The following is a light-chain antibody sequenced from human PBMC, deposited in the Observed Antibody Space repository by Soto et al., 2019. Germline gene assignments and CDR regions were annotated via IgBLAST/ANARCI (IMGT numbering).Light chain of an antibody. CDR3: QQTYSLPAT. Sequence: DIRMTQSPSSLSASVGDRVTIACRASQSIDTHLNWYQQHPGKAPNALIYEASNLQSGVPSRFSGSGSGTDFTLTISGLQPDDSATYYCQQTYSLPATFGQGTKVEIK. V-gene: IGKV1-39*01. J-gene: IGKJ1*01. CDR2: EAS. CDR1: QSIDTH.